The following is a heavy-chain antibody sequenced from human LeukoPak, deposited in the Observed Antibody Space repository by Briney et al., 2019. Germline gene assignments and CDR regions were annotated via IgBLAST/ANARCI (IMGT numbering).Heavy chain of an antibody. Sequence: GGSLRLSCAASGFTFSSYAMSLVRQAPGKGLEWVSAISGSGGSTYYADSVKGRFTISRDNSKNTLYLQMNSLRAEDTAVYYCAKDRSGWYDYFYYYYMDVWGKGTTVTVSS. D-gene: IGHD6-19*01. J-gene: IGHJ6*03. CDR3: AKDRSGWYDYFYYYYMDV. V-gene: IGHV3-23*01. CDR1: GFTFSSYA. CDR2: ISGSGGST.